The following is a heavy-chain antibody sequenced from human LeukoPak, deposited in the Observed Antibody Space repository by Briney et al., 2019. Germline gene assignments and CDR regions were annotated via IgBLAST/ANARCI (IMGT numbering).Heavy chain of an antibody. J-gene: IGHJ4*02. Sequence: GGSLRLSCAASGFTVSSNYMSWVRQAPGKGLEWVSVIYSGGSTYYADSVKGRFTISRDNSKNTLYLQMNSLRAEDTAVYYCAREHSHGGNAFDYWGQGTLVTVSS. CDR1: GFTVSSNY. V-gene: IGHV3-66*01. D-gene: IGHD4-23*01. CDR2: IYSGGST. CDR3: AREHSHGGNAFDY.